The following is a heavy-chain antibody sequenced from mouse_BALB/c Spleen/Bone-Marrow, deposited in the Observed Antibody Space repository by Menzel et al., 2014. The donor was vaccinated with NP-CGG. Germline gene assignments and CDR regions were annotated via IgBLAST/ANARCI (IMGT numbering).Heavy chain of an antibody. J-gene: IGHJ2*01. V-gene: IGHV1-9*01. CDR2: ILPGSGTA. CDR1: GYTFSNYW. CDR3: ARASVVPYYFDF. Sequence: VQLVESGAELMKPGASVKISCKATGYTFSNYWIDWVKQRPGHGLEWIGEILPGSGTANYNEKFKGKATLTADTSSNTAYMQLSSLTSEDSALYYCARASVVPYYFDFWGQGTTLTVSS. D-gene: IGHD1-1*01.